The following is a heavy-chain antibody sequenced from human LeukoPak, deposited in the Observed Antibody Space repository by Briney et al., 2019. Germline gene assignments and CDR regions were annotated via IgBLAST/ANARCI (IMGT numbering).Heavy chain of an antibody. V-gene: IGHV4-38-2*02. CDR2: IYHSGST. CDR3: ARGGAARRSYYYYYMDV. CDR1: GYSISSGYY. Sequence: SETLSLTCTVSGYSISSGYYWGWIRQPPGKGLEWIGSIYHSGSTYYNPYLKSRVTISVDTSKNQFSLKLSSVTAADTAVYYCARGGAARRSYYYYYMDVWGKGTTVTVSS. D-gene: IGHD6-6*01. J-gene: IGHJ6*03.